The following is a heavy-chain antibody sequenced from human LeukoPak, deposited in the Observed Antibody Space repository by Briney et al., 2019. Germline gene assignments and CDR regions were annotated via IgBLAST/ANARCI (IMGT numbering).Heavy chain of an antibody. CDR3: ARVGNIVVVPAARSNHFDY. J-gene: IGHJ4*02. CDR1: GYTFTGYY. V-gene: IGHV1-2*02. Sequence: GASVKVSCKASGYTFTGYYMHWVRQAPGQGLEWMGWINPNSGGTNYAQKFQGRVTMTRDTSISTAYMELSRLRSDDTAVYYCARVGNIVVVPAARSNHFDYWGQGTLVTVSS. D-gene: IGHD2-2*01. CDR2: INPNSGGT.